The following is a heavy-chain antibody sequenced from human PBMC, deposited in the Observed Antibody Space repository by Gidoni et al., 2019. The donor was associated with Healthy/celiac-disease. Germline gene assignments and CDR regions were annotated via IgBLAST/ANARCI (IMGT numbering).Heavy chain of an antibody. D-gene: IGHD4-17*01. V-gene: IGHV4-61*01. CDR3: ARGSTVTTTRLYYFDY. CDR2: IYYSGST. J-gene: IGHJ4*02. CDR1: GVSVSSGSYY. Sequence: QVQLQESGPGLVKPSETLSLTCTVSGVSVSSGSYYWSWIRQPPGKGREWIGYIYYSGSTNYNPSLKSRVTISVDTSKNQFSLKLSSVTAADTAGYYCARGSTVTTTRLYYFDYWGQGTLVTVSS.